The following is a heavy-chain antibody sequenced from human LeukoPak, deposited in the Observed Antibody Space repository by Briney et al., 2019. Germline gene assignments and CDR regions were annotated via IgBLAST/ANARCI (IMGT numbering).Heavy chain of an antibody. CDR3: AKVVYGDYIRYFDY. CDR1: GFTFSSYA. CDR2: ISGSGGST. V-gene: IGHV3-23*01. Sequence: GGSLRLSCAASGFTFSSYAMSWVRQAPGKGLEWVSAISGSGGSTYYADSVKGRFTISRDNSKDTLYLQMNSLRAEDTAVYYCAKVVYGDYIRYFDYWGQGTLVTVSS. D-gene: IGHD4-17*01. J-gene: IGHJ4*02.